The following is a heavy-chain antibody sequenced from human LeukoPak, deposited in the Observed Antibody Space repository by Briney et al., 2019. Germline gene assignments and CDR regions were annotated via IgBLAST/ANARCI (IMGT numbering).Heavy chain of an antibody. J-gene: IGHJ3*02. CDR1: GGSISSGDYY. CDR3: ASYCSSTSCLFAHAFDI. CDR2: IYYSGST. V-gene: IGHV4-30-4*01. Sequence: PSQTLSLTCTVSGGSISSGDYYWIWIRQPPGKGLEWIGYIYYSGSTYYNPSLKSRVTISVDTSKNQFSLKLSSVTAADTAVYYCASYCSSTSCLFAHAFDIWGQGTMVTVSS. D-gene: IGHD2-2*01.